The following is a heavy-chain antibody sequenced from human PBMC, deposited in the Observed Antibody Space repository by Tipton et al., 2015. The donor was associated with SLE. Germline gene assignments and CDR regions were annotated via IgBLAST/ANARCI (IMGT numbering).Heavy chain of an antibody. CDR1: GGSLSSGGYY. CDR3: ARRPYVSSGYFFDY. Sequence: TLSLTCTVSGGSLSSGGYYWCWIRQPPGKGLEWIGTLYHSGTTYYNPSLKSRVTISVDTSKNPFSLTLSSVTAADTAVYYCARRPYVSSGYFFDYWGQGTLVTVSS. J-gene: IGHJ4*02. D-gene: IGHD3-22*01. CDR2: LYHSGTT. V-gene: IGHV4-39*07.